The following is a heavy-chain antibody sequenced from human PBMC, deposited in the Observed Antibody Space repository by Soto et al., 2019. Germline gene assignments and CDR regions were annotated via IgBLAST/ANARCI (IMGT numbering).Heavy chain of an antibody. Sequence: QVQLQESGPGLVKPSQTLSLTCTVSGGSISSGGYYWSWIRQHPGKGLEWIGYIYYSGSTYYNPSLKSRVTXXVXTXXNQFSLKLSSVTAADTAVYYCARGGRDAVGYGMDVWGQGTTVTVSS. J-gene: IGHJ6*02. CDR1: GGSISSGGYY. V-gene: IGHV4-31*03. CDR2: IYYSGST. CDR3: ARGGRDAVGYGMDV. D-gene: IGHD1-1*01.